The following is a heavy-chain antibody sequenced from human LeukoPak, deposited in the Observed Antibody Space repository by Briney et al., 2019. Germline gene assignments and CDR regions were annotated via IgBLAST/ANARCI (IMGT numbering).Heavy chain of an antibody. CDR3: ARDWNYACAFDI. Sequence: GGSLRLSCAASGFTFSSYWMHWVCQAPGKGLVWVSRINSDGSSTSYADSVKGRFTISRDNAKNTLYLQMNSLRAEDTAVYYCARDWNYACAFDIWGQGTMVTVSS. D-gene: IGHD1-7*01. CDR1: GFTFSSYW. CDR2: INSDGSST. J-gene: IGHJ3*02. V-gene: IGHV3-74*01.